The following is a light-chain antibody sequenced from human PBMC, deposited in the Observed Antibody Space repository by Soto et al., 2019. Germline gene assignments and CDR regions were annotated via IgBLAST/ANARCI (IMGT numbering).Light chain of an antibody. J-gene: IGKJ1*01. CDR2: DAS. Sequence: DIQMTQSPSTLSASVGDRVTITCRASQSIIGYLAWYQQKPGKAPKLLIYDASNLESGVPSRFSGSGSGTEFTLTLSSLHPDDFATYYCQQYDTYWTFGQGTKVDIK. V-gene: IGKV1-5*01. CDR1: QSIIGY. CDR3: QQYDTYWT.